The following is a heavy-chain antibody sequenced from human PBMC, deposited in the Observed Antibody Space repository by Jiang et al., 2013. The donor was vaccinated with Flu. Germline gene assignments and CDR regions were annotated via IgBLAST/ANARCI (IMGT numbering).Heavy chain of an antibody. D-gene: IGHD5-12*01. CDR2: IYYSGST. J-gene: IGHJ4*02. Sequence: LLKPSETLSLTCTVSGGSISSSSYYWGWIRQPPGKGLEWIGSIYYSGSTYYNPSLKSRVTISVDTSKNQFSLKLSSVTAADTAVYYCARDTPIVATIRYFDYWGQGTLVTVSS. CDR3: ARDTPIVATIRYFDY. CDR1: GGSISSSSYY. V-gene: IGHV4-39*07.